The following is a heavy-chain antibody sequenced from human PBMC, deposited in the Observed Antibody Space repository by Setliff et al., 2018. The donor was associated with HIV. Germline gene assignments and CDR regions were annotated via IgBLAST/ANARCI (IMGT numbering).Heavy chain of an antibody. Sequence: SDTLSLTCSVTGGSIINYFWGWIRMPPGKGLEWIGYLYYSGSTDYNPSLKSRVTISVDTSKNQVSLKLNSVTAADTAVYYCARSPGVDTNMAFDYWGQGTLVTVSS. CDR3: ARSPGVDTNMAFDY. J-gene: IGHJ4*02. CDR2: LYYSGST. D-gene: IGHD5-18*01. CDR1: GGSIINYF. V-gene: IGHV4-59*07.